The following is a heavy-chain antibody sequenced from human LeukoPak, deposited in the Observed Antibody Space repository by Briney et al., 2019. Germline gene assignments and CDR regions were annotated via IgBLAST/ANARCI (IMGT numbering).Heavy chain of an antibody. Sequence: SVTLSLTCKVSGYSIGRDYYWAWLRQPPGKGLEWIGSIFHTGRTVYNPSYESRLTISMDTSKNEFFLRLNSVTAADTAVYFCARDGGYPTTDEGFDPWGLGTLVTVSS. CDR2: IFHTGRT. D-gene: IGHD5-12*01. CDR1: GYSIGRDYY. J-gene: IGHJ5*02. V-gene: IGHV4-38-2*02. CDR3: ARDGGYPTTDEGFDP.